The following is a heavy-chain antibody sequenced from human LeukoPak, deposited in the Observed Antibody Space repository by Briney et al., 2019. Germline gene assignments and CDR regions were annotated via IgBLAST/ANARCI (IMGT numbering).Heavy chain of an antibody. V-gene: IGHV6-1*01. Sequence: SQTLSLTCAISGDSVSSNSAAWNWIRQSPSRGLEWLGRTYYRSKWYNDYAVSVKSRITINPDTSKNQFSLQLNSVTPEDTAVYYCARVERGITMVRGVIINYGMDVWGQGTTVTVSS. CDR3: ARVERGITMVRGVIINYGMDV. D-gene: IGHD3-10*01. J-gene: IGHJ6*02. CDR1: GDSVSSNSAA. CDR2: TYYRSKWYN.